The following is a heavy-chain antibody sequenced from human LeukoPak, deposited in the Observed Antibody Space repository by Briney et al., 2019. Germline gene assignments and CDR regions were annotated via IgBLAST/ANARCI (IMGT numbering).Heavy chain of an antibody. D-gene: IGHD4-17*01. CDR2: INPSSGGT. Sequence: ASVKVPCKASGYTFTNHYIHWVRQAPGQGLEWMGWINPSSGGTNYAQKFQGRVTMTRDTSISTAHMEVSSLRSDDAAVYYCARTVATRNGYWGQGTLVTVSS. V-gene: IGHV1-2*02. CDR3: ARTVATRNGY. CDR1: GYTFTNHY. J-gene: IGHJ4*02.